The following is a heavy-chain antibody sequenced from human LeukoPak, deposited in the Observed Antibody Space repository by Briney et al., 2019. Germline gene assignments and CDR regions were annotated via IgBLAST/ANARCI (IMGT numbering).Heavy chain of an antibody. V-gene: IGHV3-33*01. J-gene: IGHJ4*02. Sequence: GGSLRLSRAASGFTFSGYGMHWVRQAPGKGLEWVALIWYDGSNKYYADSVKGRFTISRDNSKNTLYLQMNSLRAEDTAVYYCARDGSCSSTSCYPDYWGQGTLVTVSS. CDR2: IWYDGSNK. CDR3: ARDGSCSSTSCYPDY. D-gene: IGHD2-2*01. CDR1: GFTFSGYG.